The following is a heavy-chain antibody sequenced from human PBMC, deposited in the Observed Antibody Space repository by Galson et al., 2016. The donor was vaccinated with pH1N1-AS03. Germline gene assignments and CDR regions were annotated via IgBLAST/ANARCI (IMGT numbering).Heavy chain of an antibody. J-gene: IGHJ1*01. Sequence: VKVSCKASGDSFSSYAFTWVRLAPGQGLEWMGGIIPIFGKPQYAQKFQGRVTINADESTTTVYMDLSSPISDDTAMYYCARDGPGIVRANAHWGQGTLVTVSS. CDR2: IIPIFGKP. CDR1: GDSFSSYA. CDR3: ARDGPGIVRANAH. D-gene: IGHD1-14*01. V-gene: IGHV1-69*01.